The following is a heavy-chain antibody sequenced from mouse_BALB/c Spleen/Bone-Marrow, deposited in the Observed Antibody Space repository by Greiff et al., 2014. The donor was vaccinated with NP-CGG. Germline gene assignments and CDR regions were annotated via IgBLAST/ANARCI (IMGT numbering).Heavy chain of an antibody. CDR3: AKLTWDEGDY. CDR1: GFSLTDYG. Sequence: QVQLKQSVPGLVAPSQSLSITCTVSGFSLTDYGVSWIRQPPGKGLEWLGVIWGAGTTYYNSALKSRLSISKDNSKSQVFLKMNSLQTDDTAMYYCAKLTWDEGDYWGQGTTLTVSS. V-gene: IGHV2-6-5*01. CDR2: IWGAGTT. J-gene: IGHJ2*01. D-gene: IGHD4-1*01.